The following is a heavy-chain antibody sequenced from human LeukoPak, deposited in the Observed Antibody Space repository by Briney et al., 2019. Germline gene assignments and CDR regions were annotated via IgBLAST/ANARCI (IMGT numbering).Heavy chain of an antibody. Sequence: SETLSLTCAVYGGSFSDYYWSWIRQPPGKGLEWIGEINHSGSTNYNPSLKSRVTISVDTSKNQFSLKLSFVTAADTAVYYCVVSEYSSGLVFDYWGQGTLVTVSS. J-gene: IGHJ4*02. D-gene: IGHD6-19*01. CDR2: INHSGST. CDR3: VVSEYSSGLVFDY. V-gene: IGHV4-34*01. CDR1: GGSFSDYY.